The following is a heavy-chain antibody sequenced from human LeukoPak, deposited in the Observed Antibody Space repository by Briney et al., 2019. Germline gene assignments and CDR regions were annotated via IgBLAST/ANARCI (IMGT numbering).Heavy chain of an antibody. CDR2: ISGSGGST. D-gene: IGHD3-3*01. J-gene: IGHJ4*02. V-gene: IGHV3-23*01. CDR3: AKRHYDFWSGYQNQMYYFDY. CDR1: GFTFSSYA. Sequence: GGSLRLSCAASGFTFSSYAMSWVRQAPGKGLEWVSAISGSGGSTYYADSVKGRFTISRGNSKNALYLQMNSLRAEDTAVYYCAKRHYDFWSGYQNQMYYFDYWGQGTLVTVSS.